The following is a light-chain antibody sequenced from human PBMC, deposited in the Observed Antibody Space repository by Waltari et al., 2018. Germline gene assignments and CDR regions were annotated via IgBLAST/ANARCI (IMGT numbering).Light chain of an antibody. CDR1: QSVSTN. CDR3: QQYNNWPPYI. V-gene: IGKV3-15*01. CDR2: GAS. J-gene: IGKJ2*01. Sequence: ETVMTQSPTTLSLSPGERANLPCRASQSVSTNLAWYQQRPGQAPRLLIYGASIRATGVPARFSGRGAGTEFTLTISSLQSEDFAVYYCQQYNNWPPYIFGQGSQLEI.